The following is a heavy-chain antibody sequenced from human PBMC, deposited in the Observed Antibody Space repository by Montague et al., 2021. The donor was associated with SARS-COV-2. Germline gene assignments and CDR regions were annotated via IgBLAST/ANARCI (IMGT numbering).Heavy chain of an antibody. CDR3: ARLDIMTAYPYEY. CDR2: IRGNGGST. Sequence: SLRLSCAASGFTFSSYAMSWVRQAPGKGLEWVSGIRGNGGSTYYADSVKGRFTISRDNPKNTLYLQMNGLRAEDTAVYYCARLDIMTAYPYEYWGQGTLVTGSS. CDR1: GFTFSSYA. J-gene: IGHJ4*02. D-gene: IGHD3-9*01. V-gene: IGHV3-23*01.